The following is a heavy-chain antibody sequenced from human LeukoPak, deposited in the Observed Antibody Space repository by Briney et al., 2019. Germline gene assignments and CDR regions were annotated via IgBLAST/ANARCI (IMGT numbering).Heavy chain of an antibody. J-gene: IGHJ5*01. Sequence: GESLKISCKGSGYRFSTYWIAWVRQMPGKGLEWMGVIYPDDSDPTYSPSFQGQVTISVDKYISTAYLQWSSLKASDTAMYYCASSSGDYYGSGSPDSWGQGTLVTVSS. CDR2: IYPDDSDP. CDR3: ASSSGDYYGSGSPDS. CDR1: GYRFSTYW. V-gene: IGHV5-51*01. D-gene: IGHD3-10*01.